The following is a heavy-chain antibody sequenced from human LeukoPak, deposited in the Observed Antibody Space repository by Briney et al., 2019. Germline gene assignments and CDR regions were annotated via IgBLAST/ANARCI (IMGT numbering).Heavy chain of an antibody. CDR3: AREGYYYDSSGYSSGYFDY. D-gene: IGHD3-22*01. V-gene: IGHV3-30*04. CDR2: ISYDGSNK. CDR1: GFTFSSYA. Sequence: GGSLRLSCAASGFTFSSYAMHWVRQAPGKGLEWVAVISYDGSNKYYADSVKGRFTISRDNSKNTLYLQMNSLRAEDTAVYYCAREGYYYDSSGYSSGYFDYWGQGTLVTVSS. J-gene: IGHJ4*02.